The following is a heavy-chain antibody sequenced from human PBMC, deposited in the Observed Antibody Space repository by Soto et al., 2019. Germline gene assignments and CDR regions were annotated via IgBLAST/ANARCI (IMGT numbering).Heavy chain of an antibody. CDR2: IIPIFGTA. CDR3: ARAVFRGDSSGYYPPFGMDV. Sequence: RASVKVSCKASGGTFSSYAISWVRQAPGQGLEWMGGIIPIFGTANYAQKFQGRVTITADKSTSTAYMELSSLRSEDTAVYYCARAVFRGDSSGYYPPFGMDVWGQGTTVTVSS. D-gene: IGHD3-22*01. V-gene: IGHV1-69*06. CDR1: GGTFSSYA. J-gene: IGHJ6*02.